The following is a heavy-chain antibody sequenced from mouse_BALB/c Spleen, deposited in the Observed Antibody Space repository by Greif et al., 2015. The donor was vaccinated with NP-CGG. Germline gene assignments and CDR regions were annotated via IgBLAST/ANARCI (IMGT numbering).Heavy chain of an antibody. CDR1: GFTFSDYY. V-gene: IGHV5-4*02. Sequence: EVKVVESGGGLVKPGGSLKLSCAASGFTFSDYYMYWVRQTPEKRLEWVATISDGGSYTYYPDSVKGRFTISRDNAKNNLYLQMSSLKSEDTAMYYCARGGYYGSREYYFDYWGQGTTLTVSS. D-gene: IGHD1-1*01. CDR3: ARGGYYGSREYYFDY. J-gene: IGHJ2*01. CDR2: ISDGGSYT.